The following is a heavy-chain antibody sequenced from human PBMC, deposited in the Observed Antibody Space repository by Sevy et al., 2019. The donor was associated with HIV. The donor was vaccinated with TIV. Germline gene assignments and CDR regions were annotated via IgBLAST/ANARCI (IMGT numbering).Heavy chain of an antibody. CDR3: TTDGYSSSWYPTYYYGMDV. Sequence: GGSLRLSCAASGFTFSNTWMSWVRQAPGKGLEWVGRIKSKTDGGTRDYAAPVKGRFTISRDDSKNTLYLQMNSLKTEDTAVYYCTTDGYSSSWYPTYYYGMDVWGQGTTVTVSS. D-gene: IGHD6-13*01. J-gene: IGHJ6*02. CDR1: GFTFSNTW. CDR2: IKSKTDGGTR. V-gene: IGHV3-15*01.